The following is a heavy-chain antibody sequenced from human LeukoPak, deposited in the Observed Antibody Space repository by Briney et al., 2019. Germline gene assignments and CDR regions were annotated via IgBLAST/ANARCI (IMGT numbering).Heavy chain of an antibody. D-gene: IGHD5-18*01. Sequence: GGSLRLSCAASGVTFSNYGMHWVRQAPGKGLEWVAVISYDGTIKHYADSVKGRFTISRDNSRKTLYLQMNSLRPEDTAMYYCAKVGAWEQLFSLFDYWGQGTLVTVSS. CDR3: AKVGAWEQLFSLFDY. J-gene: IGHJ4*02. CDR1: GVTFSNYG. V-gene: IGHV3-30*18. CDR2: ISYDGTIK.